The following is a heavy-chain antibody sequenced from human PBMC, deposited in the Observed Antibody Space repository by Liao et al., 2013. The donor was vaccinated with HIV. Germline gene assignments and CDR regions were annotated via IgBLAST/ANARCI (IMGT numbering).Heavy chain of an antibody. J-gene: IGHJ4*02. D-gene: IGHD3-22*01. CDR3: ARVISYYDSSGYYSVLLDY. CDR2: VYYNGST. CDR1: GGSISSDY. Sequence: QVQLQESGPGLVKPSETLSLTCTVSGGSISSDYWGWIRQPPGKGLEWIGSVYYNGSTYYNPSLKSRVTISVDTSKNQFSLKLSSVTAADTAVYYCARVISYYDSSGYYSVLLDYWGQGTLVTVSS. V-gene: IGHV4-39*07.